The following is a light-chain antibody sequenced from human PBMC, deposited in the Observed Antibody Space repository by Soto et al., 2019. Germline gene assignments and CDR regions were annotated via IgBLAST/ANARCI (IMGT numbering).Light chain of an antibody. CDR2: GAS. Sequence: VITQSPATLSFSPGERATLSCRASQSVSSSYLTWYQQKGGQAPRLLIYGASSRATGTPDRFSGSGSGTDFTLTISRLEPEDFVVYYCQYYGHSPPVTFGGGTKVDIK. CDR3: QYYGHSPPVT. J-gene: IGKJ4*01. CDR1: QSVSSSY. V-gene: IGKV3-20*01.